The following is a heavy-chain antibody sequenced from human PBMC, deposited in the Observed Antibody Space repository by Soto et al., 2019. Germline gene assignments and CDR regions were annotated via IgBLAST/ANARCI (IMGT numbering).Heavy chain of an antibody. CDR2: IYSGGST. J-gene: IGHJ6*02. CDR1: GFTVSSNY. CDR3: ARIAARRYYYYGMDV. D-gene: IGHD6-6*01. Sequence: GGSLRLSCAASGFTVSSNYMSWVRQAPGKGLEWVSVIYSGGSTYYADSVKGRFTISRDNSKNTLYLKMNSLRAEDTAVYYCARIAARRYYYYGMDVWGQGTTVTVSS. V-gene: IGHV3-66*01.